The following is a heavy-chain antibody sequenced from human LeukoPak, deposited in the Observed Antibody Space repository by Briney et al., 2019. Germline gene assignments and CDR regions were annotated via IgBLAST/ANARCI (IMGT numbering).Heavy chain of an antibody. Sequence: ASVKVSCKASGYTFTSYGISWVRQAPGQGLEWMGWISAYNGNTNYAQKLQCRVTMTTDTSTSTAYMELRSLRSDDTAVYYCARVEYYDSSGQKGGFDYWGQGTLVTVSS. D-gene: IGHD3-22*01. V-gene: IGHV1-18*01. CDR1: GYTFTSYG. CDR3: ARVEYYDSSGQKGGFDY. J-gene: IGHJ4*02. CDR2: ISAYNGNT.